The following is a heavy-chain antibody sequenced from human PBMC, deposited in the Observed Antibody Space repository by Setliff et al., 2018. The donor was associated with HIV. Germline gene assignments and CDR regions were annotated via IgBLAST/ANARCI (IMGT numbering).Heavy chain of an antibody. CDR1: GASINSGDSY. Sequence: SETLSLTCTVSGASINSGDSYWTWIRQSPGKGLEWIGFIYYSGSNYYNPSLKSRISISLDASKSQFSLWLTSVTAADTAVYYCAAFFVTPLMTQDFWGQGTLVTVSS. D-gene: IGHD4-17*01. CDR2: IYYSGSN. CDR3: AAFFVTPLMTQDF. V-gene: IGHV4-30-4*01. J-gene: IGHJ4*02.